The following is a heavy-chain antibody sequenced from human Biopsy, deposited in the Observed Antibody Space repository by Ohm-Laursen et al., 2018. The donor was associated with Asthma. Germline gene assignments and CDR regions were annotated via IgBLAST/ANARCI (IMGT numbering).Heavy chain of an antibody. D-gene: IGHD2-15*01. V-gene: IGHV4-59*07. CDR1: GGSIRSHD. CDR3: ARLADCSGGACYSYGWFDP. J-gene: IGHJ5*02. Sequence: SDTLSLTWTVSGGSIRSHDWTWIRLPPGKGLEYIGDVSHTGSTNYNPSLKSRVTMSLDTSKSQFSLRLTSVTPADTAVYYCARLADCSGGACYSYGWFDPWGQGTRVTVFS. CDR2: VSHTGST.